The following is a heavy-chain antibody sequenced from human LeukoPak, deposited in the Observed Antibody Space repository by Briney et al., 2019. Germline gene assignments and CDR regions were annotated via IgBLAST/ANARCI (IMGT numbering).Heavy chain of an antibody. Sequence: GGSLRLSCAASGFTFSSYWMHWVRQAPGKGPVWVSRINSDGSSTSYADSVKGRFTISRDNAKNTLYLQMNSLRAEDTAVYYCARDYDYGDPSFDPWGQGTLVTVSS. V-gene: IGHV3-74*01. CDR2: INSDGSST. CDR1: GFTFSSYW. J-gene: IGHJ5*02. CDR3: ARDYDYGDPSFDP. D-gene: IGHD4-17*01.